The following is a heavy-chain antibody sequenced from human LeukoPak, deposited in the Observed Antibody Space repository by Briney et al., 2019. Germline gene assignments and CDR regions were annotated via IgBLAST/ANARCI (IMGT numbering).Heavy chain of an antibody. CDR2: IKQDGSEE. J-gene: IGHJ4*02. V-gene: IGHV3-7*01. Sequence: GGSLRLSCAASGFTFSSYWMSWVRQAPGKGLEWVANIKQDGSEEYYVDSVKGRFTISRDNSKNTLYLQMNSLRAEDTAVYYCAKNVHDFWSGYLSFLDYWGQGTLVTVSS. CDR1: GFTFSSYW. D-gene: IGHD3-3*01. CDR3: AKNVHDFWSGYLSFLDY.